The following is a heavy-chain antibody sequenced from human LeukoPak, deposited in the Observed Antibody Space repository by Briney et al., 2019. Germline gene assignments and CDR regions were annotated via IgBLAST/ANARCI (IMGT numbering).Heavy chain of an antibody. V-gene: IGHV4-39*01. CDR1: GGSISSSSYY. D-gene: IGHD5-24*01. CDR3: ARQVRDGSYYYMDV. Sequence: SETLSLTCTVSGGSISSSSYYWGWIRQPPGKGLEWIGSIYYSGSTYYNPSLKSRVTISVDTSKNQFSLKLSSVTAADTAVYYCARQVRDGSYYYMDVWGKGTTVTVSS. J-gene: IGHJ6*03. CDR2: IYYSGST.